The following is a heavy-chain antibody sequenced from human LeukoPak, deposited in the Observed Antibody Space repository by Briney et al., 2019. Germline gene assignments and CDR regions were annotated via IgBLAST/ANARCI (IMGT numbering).Heavy chain of an antibody. CDR1: GGTFSSYA. CDR3: ARSPSSWDAFDI. D-gene: IGHD6-13*01. CDR2: IIPIFGTA. Sequence: SVKVSCKASGGTFSSYAISWVRQDPGQGLEWMGGIIPIFGTANYAQKFQGRVTITADKSTSTAYMELSSLRSEDTAVYYCARSPSSWDAFDIWGQGTMVTVSS. V-gene: IGHV1-69*06. J-gene: IGHJ3*02.